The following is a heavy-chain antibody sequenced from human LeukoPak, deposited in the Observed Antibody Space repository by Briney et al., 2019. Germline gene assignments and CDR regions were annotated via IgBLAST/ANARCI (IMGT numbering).Heavy chain of an antibody. CDR2: ISGSGGST. CDR1: GFTFSSYA. Sequence: GGSLRLSCAASGFTFSSYAMSWVRQAPGKGLEWVSAISGSGGSTYYADSVKGRFTISRDNSKKTLYLQMNSLRAEDTAVYYCAKDVLRFLEWPNNHITYYYYYMDVWGKGTTVTVSS. CDR3: AKDVLRFLEWPNNHITYYYYYMDV. D-gene: IGHD3-3*01. J-gene: IGHJ6*03. V-gene: IGHV3-23*01.